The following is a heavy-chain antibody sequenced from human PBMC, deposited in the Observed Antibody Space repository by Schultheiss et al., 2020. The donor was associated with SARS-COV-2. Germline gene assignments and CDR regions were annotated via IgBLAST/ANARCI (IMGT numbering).Heavy chain of an antibody. CDR3: ARDRYDFWSGYVSYWYFDL. J-gene: IGHJ2*01. Sequence: SVKVSCKASGGTFSSYAISWVRQAPGQGLEWMGGIIPISGPAHYAQKFQGRVTITADESTSTAYMELSSLRSEDTAVYYCARDRYDFWSGYVSYWYFDLWGRGTLVTVSS. CDR1: GGTFSSYA. V-gene: IGHV1-69*13. CDR2: IIPISGPA. D-gene: IGHD3-3*01.